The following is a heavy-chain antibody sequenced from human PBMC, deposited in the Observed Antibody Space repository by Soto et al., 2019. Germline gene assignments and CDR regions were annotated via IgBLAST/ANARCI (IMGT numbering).Heavy chain of an antibody. CDR2: IYYSGST. D-gene: IGHD6-6*01. V-gene: IGHV4-59*01. CDR3: ARGKAARPNWFDP. J-gene: IGHJ5*02. Sequence: SETLSLTCTFSCGSIISYYWSWIRQPPGKGLKWIGYIYYSGSTNYNPSLKSRVTISVDTSKNQFSPKLSSVTAADTAVYYCARGKAARPNWFDPWGQGTLVTVSS. CDR1: CGSIISYY.